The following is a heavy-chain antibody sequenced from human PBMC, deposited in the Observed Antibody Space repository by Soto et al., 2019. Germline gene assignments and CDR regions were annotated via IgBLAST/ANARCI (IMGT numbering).Heavy chain of an antibody. D-gene: IGHD2-21*01. CDR2: IFHTGSA. Sequence: QVQLQESGPGLMKPSGTLSLTCAVSGGSITSNWWSWVRQPPGKGLEWIAEIFHTGSANYNPSLMGRLTISMDKSRNHLSLNLNSVTAADTAVYYCARHMAVSGTRGFDHWGQGTLVTVSS. V-gene: IGHV4-4*02. CDR3: ARHMAVSGTRGFDH. CDR1: GGSITSNW. J-gene: IGHJ4*02.